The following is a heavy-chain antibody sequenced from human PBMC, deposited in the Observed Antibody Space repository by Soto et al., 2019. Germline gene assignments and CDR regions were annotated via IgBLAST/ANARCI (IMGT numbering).Heavy chain of an antibody. D-gene: IGHD5-18*01. V-gene: IGHV4-30-4*08. CDR3: VIKWIATANALKWGFD. J-gene: IGHJ4*02. Sequence: SETLSLTCTVSGGSISSGDYYWSWIRQPPGKGLEWIGYINHSGVTNYSPSLKSRLSMSVDKSQYQLSLKITSVTAADIAVYYCVIKWIATANALKWGFDWGQGTLVTVSS. CDR2: INHSGVT. CDR1: GGSISSGDYY.